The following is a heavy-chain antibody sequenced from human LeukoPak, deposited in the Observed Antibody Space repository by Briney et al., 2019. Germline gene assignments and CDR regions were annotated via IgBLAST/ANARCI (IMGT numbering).Heavy chain of an antibody. D-gene: IGHD3-16*01. CDR3: ARVLKFGMITFGGQGWFDP. CDR2: INHSGST. CDR1: GGSSSGYY. V-gene: IGHV4-34*01. J-gene: IGHJ5*02. Sequence: SETLSLTCAVYGGSSSGYYWSWIRQPPGKGLEWIGEINHSGSTNYNPSLKSRVTISVDTSKNQFSLKLSSVTAADTAVYYCARVLKFGMITFGGQGWFDPWGQGTLVTVSS.